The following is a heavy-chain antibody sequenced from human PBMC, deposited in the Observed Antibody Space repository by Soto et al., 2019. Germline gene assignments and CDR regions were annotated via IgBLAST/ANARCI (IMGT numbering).Heavy chain of an antibody. J-gene: IGHJ3*02. V-gene: IGHV1-2*04. CDR3: AREATSYDPDAFDI. D-gene: IGHD3-16*01. CDR2: INPNSGGT. CDR1: GYTFTGYY. Sequence: QVQLVQSGAEVKKPGASVKVSCKASGYTFTGYYMHWVRQAPGQGLEWMGWINPNSGGTNYAQKFQGWVTMTRDTSISTAYMELSRLRSDDTAVYYCAREATSYDPDAFDIWGQGKMVTVSS.